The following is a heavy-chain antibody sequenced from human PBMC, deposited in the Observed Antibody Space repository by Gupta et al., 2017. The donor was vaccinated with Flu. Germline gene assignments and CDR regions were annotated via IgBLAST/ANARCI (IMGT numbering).Heavy chain of an antibody. CDR2: SMPIIGKA. D-gene: IGHD2-15*01. Sequence: SWGRQAPGQGLEWRGGSMPIIGKANYEQKFQGRVTITADESRSTANMELSRLRYEETAVYYCARGYWRGGSCYYYYGREVWGQGTTVTVSS. V-gene: IGHV1-69*01. CDR3: ARGYWRGGSCYYYYGREV. J-gene: IGHJ6*02.